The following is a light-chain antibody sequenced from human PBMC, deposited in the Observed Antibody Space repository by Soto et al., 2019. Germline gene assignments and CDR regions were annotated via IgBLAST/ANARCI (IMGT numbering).Light chain of an antibody. J-gene: IGKJ2*01. CDR2: GAS. V-gene: IGKV3-15*01. CDR3: QQYNNWPPYT. CDR1: QSVSSN. Sequence: EIVMTQSPDTLSVSPGERATLSCRASQSVSSNLAWYQQKPGQAPRLLIYGASTRATGIPARFSGSGSGTEFTLTISRLQSEDFAVYYCQQYNNWPPYTFGQGTKLEIK.